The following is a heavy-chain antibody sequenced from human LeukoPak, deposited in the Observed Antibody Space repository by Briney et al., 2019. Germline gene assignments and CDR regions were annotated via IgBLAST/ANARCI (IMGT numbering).Heavy chain of an antibody. V-gene: IGHV4-4*02. D-gene: IGHD6-13*01. CDR2: IYHSGST. CDR1: GGSISSSNW. CDR3: ARVPPYSSSPNWFDP. J-gene: IGHJ5*02. Sequence: SETLSLTCAVSGGSISSSNWWSWVRQPPGKGLEWIGEIYHSGSTNYNPSLKSRVTISVDKSKDQFSLKLSSVTAADTAVYYCARVPPYSSSPNWFDPWGQGTLVTVSS.